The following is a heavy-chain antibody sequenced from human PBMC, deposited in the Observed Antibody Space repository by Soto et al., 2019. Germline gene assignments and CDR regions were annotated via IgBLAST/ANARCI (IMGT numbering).Heavy chain of an antibody. CDR2: ISHSGLR. CDR3: ATSNTTCPGCYS. D-gene: IGHD1-26*01. Sequence: QVQLQESGPGLVKPSETLSLTCIVSGVSISSGYCTWIRQSPGKGLERIGYISHSGLRHYRASLPSRLTMSSESPKIHFSLHLTSVTAADTAIFYCATSNTTCPGCYSWGQGTLVTVSS. J-gene: IGHJ5*02. V-gene: IGHV4-59*01. CDR1: GVSISSGY.